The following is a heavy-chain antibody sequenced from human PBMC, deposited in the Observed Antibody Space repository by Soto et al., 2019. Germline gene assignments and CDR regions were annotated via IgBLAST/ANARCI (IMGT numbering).Heavy chain of an antibody. CDR2: ISYAGSNK. CDR1: GFTFSSYA. CDR3: ARGGPPATVAGVTNFDY. J-gene: IGHJ4*02. V-gene: IGHV3-30-3*01. D-gene: IGHD6-19*01. Sequence: GGSLRLSCAASGFTFSSYAMHWVRQAPGKGLEWVAVISYAGSNKYYADSVKGRFTISRDNSKNTLYLQMNSLRAEDTAVYYCARGGPPATVAGVTNFDYWGQGTLVTVSS.